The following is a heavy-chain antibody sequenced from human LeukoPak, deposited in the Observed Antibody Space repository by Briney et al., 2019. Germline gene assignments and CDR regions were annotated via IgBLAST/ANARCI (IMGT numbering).Heavy chain of an antibody. CDR3: ARDSLAARRGMDYYYYYMDV. CDR1: GGTFSSYA. J-gene: IGHJ6*03. D-gene: IGHD6-6*01. CDR2: IIPIFGTA. V-gene: IGHV1-69*05. Sequence: ASVKVSCKASGGTFSSYAISWVRQAPGQGLEWMGGIIPIFGTANYAQKFQGRVTITTDESTSTAYMELSGLRSEDTAVYYCARDSLAARRGMDYYYYYMDVWGKGTTVTVSS.